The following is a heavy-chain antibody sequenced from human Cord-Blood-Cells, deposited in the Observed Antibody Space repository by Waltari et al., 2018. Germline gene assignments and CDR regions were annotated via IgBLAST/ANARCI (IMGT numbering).Heavy chain of an antibody. Sequence: QVQLQESGPGLVKPSETLSLTCTVSGYSISSGYYWGRIRQPPGTGLEGIGSIYHSGSTYYNPSLKSRVTISVDTSKNQFSLKLSSVTAADTAVYYCARDEYCSSTSCYGVDYYYYYGMDVWGQGTTVTVSS. CDR1: GYSISSGYY. CDR3: ARDEYCSSTSCYGVDYYYYYGMDV. J-gene: IGHJ6*02. CDR2: IYHSGST. D-gene: IGHD2-2*01. V-gene: IGHV4-38-2*02.